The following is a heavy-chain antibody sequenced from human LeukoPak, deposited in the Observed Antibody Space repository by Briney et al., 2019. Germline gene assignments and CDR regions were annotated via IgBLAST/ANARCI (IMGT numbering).Heavy chain of an antibody. CDR3: AREGLGSYYYHGMDV. Sequence: SETLSLTCTVSGGSISSYYWSWIRQPPGKGLEWIGYIYYSGSTNYNPSLKSRVTISVDTSKNRFSLKLSSVTAADTAVYYCAREGLGSYYYHGMDVWGQGTTVTVSS. J-gene: IGHJ6*02. V-gene: IGHV4-59*01. CDR2: IYYSGST. D-gene: IGHD7-27*01. CDR1: GGSISSYY.